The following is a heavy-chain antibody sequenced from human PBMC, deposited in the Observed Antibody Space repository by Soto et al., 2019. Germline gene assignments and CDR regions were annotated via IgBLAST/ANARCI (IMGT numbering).Heavy chain of an antibody. V-gene: IGHV1-8*01. D-gene: IGHD2-15*01. CDR2: MNPNSGKA. J-gene: IGHJ2*01. CDR3: ARGLEVVSATYWYFDL. CDR1: GYTFTSYD. Sequence: QVQLVQSGAEVKKPGASVKVSCKASGYTFTSYDINWVRQAVGQGLEWIGWMNPNSGKAVYAQKFQGRVTMAGNTSISTAYMELSSLRSDDTAVYFCARGLEVVSATYWYFDLWGRGTLVTVSS.